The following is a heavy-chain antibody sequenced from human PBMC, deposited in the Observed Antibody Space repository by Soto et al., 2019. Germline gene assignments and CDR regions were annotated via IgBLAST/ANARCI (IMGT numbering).Heavy chain of an antibody. J-gene: IGHJ5*02. CDR1: GFTFRSYA. Sequence: PGGSLRLSCSASGFTFRSYAMHWVRQAPGKGLEYVSAISTSGSNTYYADSVKGRFTISRDNSKNTLYLQMSSLRVEDTAVYYCVKAPLLRYFDWSPPVDPWGQGTLVTVSS. V-gene: IGHV3-64D*06. CDR2: ISTSGSNT. CDR3: VKAPLLRYFDWSPPVDP. D-gene: IGHD3-9*01.